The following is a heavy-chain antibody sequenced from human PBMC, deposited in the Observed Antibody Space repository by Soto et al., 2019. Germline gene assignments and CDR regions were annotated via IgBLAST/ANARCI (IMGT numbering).Heavy chain of an antibody. D-gene: IGHD1-26*01. CDR3: ARMKVDSYHFYYAIDF. J-gene: IGHJ6*02. CDR1: GFSLTTGKMG. CDR2: IFSDNER. Sequence: QVTLKESGPALVKPSETLTLTCTVSGFSLTTGKMGVSWIRQPPGKALEWLAHIFSDNERSYSTSLQGRLTISKDTSGSQVVLSMTNVDPVDTSTYYCARMKVDSYHFYYAIDFWGQGTTVTVSS. V-gene: IGHV2-26*01.